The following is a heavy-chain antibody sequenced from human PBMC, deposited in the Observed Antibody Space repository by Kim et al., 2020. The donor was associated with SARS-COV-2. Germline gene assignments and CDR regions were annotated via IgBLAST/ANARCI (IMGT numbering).Heavy chain of an antibody. J-gene: IGHJ4*02. Sequence: GGSLRLSCAASGFTFSSYSMNWVRQAPGKGLEWVSYISSSSSTIYYADSVKGRFTISRDNAKNSLYLQMNSLRDEDTAVYYCACDGGAWGELPWYFDYWGQGTLVTVSS. D-gene: IGHD1-26*01. CDR2: ISSSSSTI. CDR3: ACDGGAWGELPWYFDY. V-gene: IGHV3-48*02. CDR1: GFTFSSYS.